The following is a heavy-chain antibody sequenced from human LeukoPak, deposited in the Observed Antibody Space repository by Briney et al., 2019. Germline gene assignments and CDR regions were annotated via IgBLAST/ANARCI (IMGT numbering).Heavy chain of an antibody. CDR1: GFTFSSYW. CDR2: INSDGSST. CDR3: TGDNWNDAGGDY. D-gene: IGHD1-20*01. J-gene: IGHJ4*02. Sequence: HPGGSLRLSCAASGFTFSSYWMHWVRQAPGKGLVWVSRINSDGSSTSYADSVKGRFTISRDNAKNTLYLQMNSLRAEDTAVYYCTGDNWNDAGGDYWGQGTLVTVSS. V-gene: IGHV3-74*01.